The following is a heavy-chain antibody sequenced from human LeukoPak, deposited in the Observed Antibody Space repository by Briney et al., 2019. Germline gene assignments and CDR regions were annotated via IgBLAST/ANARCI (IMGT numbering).Heavy chain of an antibody. Sequence: ASVKVSCKASGYTFTSYAMHWVRQAPGQRLEWMGWINAGNGNTKCSQKFQGRVTITRDTSASTAYMELSSLRSEDTAVYYCARDRAVGGSYYAYWGQGTLVTVSS. CDR1: GYTFTSYA. J-gene: IGHJ4*02. CDR2: INAGNGNT. V-gene: IGHV1-3*01. D-gene: IGHD1-26*01. CDR3: ARDRAVGGSYYAY.